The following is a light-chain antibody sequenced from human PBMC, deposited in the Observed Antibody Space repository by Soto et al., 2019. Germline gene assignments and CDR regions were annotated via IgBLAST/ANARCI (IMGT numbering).Light chain of an antibody. CDR2: GAS. CDR1: QSVSSDY. J-gene: IGKJ5*01. V-gene: IGKV3-20*01. CDR3: QQYNNGIT. Sequence: EIVFTQSPGTLSLSPGERATLSCRASQSVSSDYLAWYQQKPGQAPRLLIYGASSRAPGIPDKFSGSGSGTDFTLTISRLEPEDFAVYYCQQYNNGITFGQGTRLEIK.